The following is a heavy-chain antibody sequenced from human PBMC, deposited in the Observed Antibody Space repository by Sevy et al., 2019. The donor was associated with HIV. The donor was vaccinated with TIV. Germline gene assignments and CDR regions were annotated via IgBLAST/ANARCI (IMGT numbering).Heavy chain of an antibody. CDR3: TRDPLGQLPDY. J-gene: IGHJ4*02. D-gene: IGHD3-10*01. V-gene: IGHV3-49*03. Sequence: GGSLRLSCTTSGFTFGDYPMGWSRQAPGKGLEWVGFIRSKPYGGTTEYAASVKARFIISRDDSRSIAYLQMNSLKTDDTAVYYCTRDPLGQLPDYWGQGTLVTVSS. CDR2: IRSKPYGGTT. CDR1: GFTFGDYP.